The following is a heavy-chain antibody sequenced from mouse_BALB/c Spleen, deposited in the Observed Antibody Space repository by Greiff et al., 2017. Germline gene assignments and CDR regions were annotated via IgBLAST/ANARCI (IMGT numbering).Heavy chain of an antibody. D-gene: IGHD2-4*01. CDR3: ARGYDYGAY. CDR1: GFTFSSYA. J-gene: IGHJ3*01. V-gene: IGHV5-9-4*01. Sequence: EVKLQESGGGLVKPGGSLKLSCAASGFTFSSYAMSWVRQSPEKRLEWVAEISSGGSYTYYPDTVTGRFTISRDNAKNTLYLEMSSLRSEDTAMYYCARGYDYGAYWGQGTLVTVSA. CDR2: ISSGGSYT.